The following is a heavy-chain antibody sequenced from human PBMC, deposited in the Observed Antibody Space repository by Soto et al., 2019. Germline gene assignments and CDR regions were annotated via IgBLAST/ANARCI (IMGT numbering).Heavy chain of an antibody. J-gene: IGHJ3*01. Sequence: QITLMESGPTLVKPTETLTLTCTFSGFSLTTRGVGVGWIRQPPGKALEWLAVIYWDDDKRYSPSLKTRLVLTTDTPKNQVVLTMTNMDSLDTATYFCAHIVITFGGVVADDAFDVWGQGTMVTVSS. V-gene: IGHV2-5*02. CDR2: IYWDDDK. CDR1: GFSLTTRGVG. D-gene: IGHD3-16*02. CDR3: AHIVITFGGVVADDAFDV.